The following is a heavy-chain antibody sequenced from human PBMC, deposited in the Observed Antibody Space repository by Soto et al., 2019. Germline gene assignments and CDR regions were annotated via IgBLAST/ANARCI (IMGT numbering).Heavy chain of an antibody. CDR1: GGSIYTYY. CDR3: PRDRVTGLQPREYYYYGMDV. CDR2: ISDGGST. Sequence: SETLSLTCNVSGGSIYTYYWNWIRQSPGKGLEWIGYISDGGSTNYNPSLKSRVTISVDTSKKQFSLKLSSVTAADTAGYYCPRDRVTGLQPREYYYYGMDVWGQGTTVTVSS. V-gene: IGHV4-59*12. D-gene: IGHD1-1*01. J-gene: IGHJ6*02.